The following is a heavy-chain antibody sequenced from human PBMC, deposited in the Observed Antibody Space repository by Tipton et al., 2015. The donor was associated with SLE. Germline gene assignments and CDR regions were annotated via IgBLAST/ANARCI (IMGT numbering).Heavy chain of an antibody. CDR3: ARGYDSSSWYL. CDR2: IYYSGST. D-gene: IGHD6-13*01. Sequence: TLSLTCTVSGGSISSTSYYWGWIRQPPGKGLEWIGFIYYSGSTNYNPSLKSRVTISVDTSKSQFSLKLSSVTAADTAVYYCARGYDSSSWYLWGQGTLVTVSS. CDR1: GGSISSTSYY. J-gene: IGHJ1*01. V-gene: IGHV4-61*05.